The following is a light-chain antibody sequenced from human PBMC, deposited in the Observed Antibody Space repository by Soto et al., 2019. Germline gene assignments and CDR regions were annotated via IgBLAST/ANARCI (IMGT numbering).Light chain of an antibody. CDR3: QQYNDWPRT. Sequence: EIMMTQYPATLSVSPGERATLSCRASQSVSSNLAWYQQKPGQSPRLLIYGASTRAIGIPAGFSGSGSGTEFTLTISSLQSEDFAVYYCQQYNDWPRTFGQGTKVDIK. J-gene: IGKJ1*01. V-gene: IGKV3-15*01. CDR1: QSVSSN. CDR2: GAS.